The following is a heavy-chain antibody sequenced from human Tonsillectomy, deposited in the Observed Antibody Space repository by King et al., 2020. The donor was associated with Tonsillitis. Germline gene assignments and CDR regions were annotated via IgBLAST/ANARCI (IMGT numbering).Heavy chain of an antibody. V-gene: IGHV4-39*01. J-gene: IGHJ4*02. CDR3: AGSLSSSAFWNGYYYYFDY. CDR1: GDSINSTNYY. CDR2: FYYSGTT. D-gene: IGHD3-3*01. Sequence: QLQESGPGLVRPSETLSLTCTVSGDSINSTNYYWGWIRQPPGKGLEWIGSFYYSGTTYYNPSLTSRVTISVDTSKNQFFLKMTSVTAADTAVFYCAGSLSSSAFWNGYYYYFDYWGQGTLVTVSS.